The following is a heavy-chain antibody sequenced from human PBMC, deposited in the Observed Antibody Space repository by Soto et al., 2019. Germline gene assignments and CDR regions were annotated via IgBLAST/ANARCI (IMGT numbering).Heavy chain of an antibody. J-gene: IGHJ6*03. CDR2: IIPIQGKA. CDR1: GGTFSSYA. Sequence: SVKVSCKASGGTFSSYAITWVRQAPGQGLEWMGRIIPIQGKANYALKFQDRVTITADRSTRTAYMELRSLRPEDTAVYYCAKSLLFVDHAYMDVWGKGTTVTVSS. D-gene: IGHD2-21*01. CDR3: AKSLLFVDHAYMDV. V-gene: IGHV1-69*04.